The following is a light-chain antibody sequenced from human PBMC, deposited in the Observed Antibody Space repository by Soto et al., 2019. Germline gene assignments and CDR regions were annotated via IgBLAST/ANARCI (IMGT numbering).Light chain of an antibody. CDR2: QTS. CDR3: HQRQSLPRT. CDR1: QYINTR. Sequence: EIVLTQSPATLSSFPGDRVTLSCRASQYINTRLAWYQHRPGQAPRLLIYQTSLRAAGIPARFSASGSGTDVTLTISDVQPEDFALYYCHQRQSLPRTFGQGTKVDI. V-gene: IGKV3-11*01. J-gene: IGKJ1*01.